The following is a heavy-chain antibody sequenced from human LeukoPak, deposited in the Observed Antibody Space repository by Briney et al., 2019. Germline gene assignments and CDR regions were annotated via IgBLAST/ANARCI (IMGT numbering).Heavy chain of an antibody. Sequence: GRPLRLSCAATGFTFSHHGMHWVRQAPGKGLEWVAAISFDGSDHYYADSVKGRFTMSRDNSKNTLYLQMNSLRAEDTAVYYCARDQSPYCGGDCFGSRPSSAFDIWGQGTMVTVSS. CDR3: ARDQSPYCGGDCFGSRPSSAFDI. V-gene: IGHV3-30*03. CDR2: ISFDGSDH. D-gene: IGHD2-21*02. J-gene: IGHJ3*02. CDR1: GFTFSHHG.